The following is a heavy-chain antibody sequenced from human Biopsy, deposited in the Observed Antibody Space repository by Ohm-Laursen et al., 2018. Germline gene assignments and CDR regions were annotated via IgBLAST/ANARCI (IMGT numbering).Heavy chain of an antibody. V-gene: IGHV2-5*02. D-gene: IGHD5-24*01. J-gene: IGHJ4*02. CDR3: AHSAGSDGFNVDFDY. CDR2: VYWDDDK. CDR1: GFSPNTGGVG. Sequence: STQTLTLTCTFSGFSPNTGGVGVGWIRQPPGKALQWLALVYWDDDKRYSPTLKNRLTITKDTSQNQVVLTMTNMEPVDTGTYYCAHSAGSDGFNVDFDYWGQGTLVTVPS.